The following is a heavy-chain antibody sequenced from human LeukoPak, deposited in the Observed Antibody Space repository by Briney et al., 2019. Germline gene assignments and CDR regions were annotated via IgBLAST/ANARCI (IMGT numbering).Heavy chain of an antibody. CDR3: ARGPSVAAHLDY. J-gene: IGHJ4*02. V-gene: IGHV4-4*02. Sequence: SGTLSLTCAVSGGSISSNNWWSWVRQPPGKGLEWIGEIYHHGATNYNPSLKSRVTLSVDKSKNQFSLELSSVTAAATAVYYCARGPSVAAHLDYWGQGTLVTVSS. CDR1: GGSISSNNW. D-gene: IGHD5-12*01. CDR2: IYHHGAT.